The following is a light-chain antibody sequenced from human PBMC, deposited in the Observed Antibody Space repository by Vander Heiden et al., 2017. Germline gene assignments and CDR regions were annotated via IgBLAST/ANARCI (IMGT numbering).Light chain of an antibody. CDR2: SNN. V-gene: IGLV1-44*01. CDR3: AAWDDSMNGNVV. Sequence: QSVLTQQPSTSVTPGQRVTISCSGNSSNIGSNTVDWYQQVPGAAPKLLIYSNNQRPSGVPDRFSGSKSGTSASLAISGLQPEDEADYYCAAWDDSMNGNVVFGGGTRLTVL. J-gene: IGLJ2*01. CDR1: SSNIGSNT.